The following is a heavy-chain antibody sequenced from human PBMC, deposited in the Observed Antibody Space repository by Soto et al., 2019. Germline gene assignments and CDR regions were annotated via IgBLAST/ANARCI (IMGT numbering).Heavy chain of an antibody. D-gene: IGHD4-17*01. CDR2: INHSGST. J-gene: IGHJ2*01. CDR1: GGSFSVYY. V-gene: IGHV4-34*01. CDR3: AAHLKTTVTAYWYFDL. Sequence: SETLSLTCAVYGGSFSVYYWSWIRQPPGKGLEWIGEINHSGSTNFNPSLKSRVSISVDTSKKQFSLRLNSVTATDTAVYYCAAHLKTTVTAYWYFDLWGRGTLVTVSS.